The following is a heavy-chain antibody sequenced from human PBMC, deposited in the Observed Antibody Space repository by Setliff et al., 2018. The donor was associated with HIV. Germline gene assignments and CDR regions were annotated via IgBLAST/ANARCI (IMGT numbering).Heavy chain of an antibody. J-gene: IGHJ3*01. CDR3: ARQPSGFLNPKDSFDF. CDR1: GYNFANYW. Sequence: ESLKISCKASGYNFANYWIGWVRQRPGKGLEWMGIIYPGDSDTKYSPSFQGQVSISADKSTSTAFLQWISLKASDTATYYCARQPSGFLNPKDSFDFWGQGTRVTVSS. CDR2: IYPGDSDT. V-gene: IGHV5-51*01.